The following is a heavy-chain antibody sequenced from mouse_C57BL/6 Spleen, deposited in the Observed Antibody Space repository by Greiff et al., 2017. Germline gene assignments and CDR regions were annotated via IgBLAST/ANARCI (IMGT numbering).Heavy chain of an antibody. V-gene: IGHV1-82*01. CDR3: AREGDYYGDFDY. CDR2: IYPGDGDT. J-gene: IGHJ2*01. Sequence: VQLVESGPELVKPGASVKISCKASGYAFSSSWLNWVKQRPGKGLEWIGRIYPGDGDTNYNGKFKGKATLTADKSSSTAYMQLSSLTAEDSAVYFCAREGDYYGDFDYWGQGTTLTVSS. D-gene: IGHD1-1*01. CDR1: GYAFSSSW.